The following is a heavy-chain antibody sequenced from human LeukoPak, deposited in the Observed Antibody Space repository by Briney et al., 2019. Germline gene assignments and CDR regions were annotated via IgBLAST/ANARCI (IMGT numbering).Heavy chain of an antibody. J-gene: IGHJ4*02. CDR3: ARVTAVTNVDY. V-gene: IGHV4-34*12. CDR2: IFKSGST. CDR1: SGSFSGYY. D-gene: IGHD4-17*01. Sequence: SETLSLTCAVYSGSFSGYYWSWIRQPPGKGLEWIGYIFKSGSTYYNPSLKSRVSISIDTSKNQFSLKLSSVAAADTAVYYCARVTAVTNVDYWGQGTLVTVSS.